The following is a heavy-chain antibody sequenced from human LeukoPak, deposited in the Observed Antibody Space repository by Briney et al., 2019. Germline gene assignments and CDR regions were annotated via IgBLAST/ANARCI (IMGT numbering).Heavy chain of an antibody. J-gene: IGHJ3*02. D-gene: IGHD4-17*01. CDR1: GYTLTRYY. Sequence: ASVTVSCKASGYTLTRYYIHWVRQAPGQGLEWMGVINPNGGSTSYPQRFQGRVTMTRDTSTSTVYMELSSLRSEDTAVYYCARDYNGDWRAFNIWGQGTMVTVSS. CDR2: INPNGGST. CDR3: ARDYNGDWRAFNI. V-gene: IGHV1-46*01.